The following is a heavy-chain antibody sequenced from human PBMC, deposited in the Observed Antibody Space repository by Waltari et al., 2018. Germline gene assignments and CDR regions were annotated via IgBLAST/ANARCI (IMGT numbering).Heavy chain of an antibody. CDR2: IYYSGST. CDR1: GASISGGVSS. V-gene: IGHV4-31*03. D-gene: IGHD1-26*01. CDR3: TRGFRVGGRTWFDP. J-gene: IGHJ5*02. Sequence: QVQLQESGPGLVKPSRTLSLPCPFLGASISGGVSSWPCTRQHPGKGLEWIGYIYYSGSTYYNPSLKSRVTISVDTSKNQFSLKLSSVTAADTAVYYCTRGFRVGGRTWFDPWGQGTLVTVSS.